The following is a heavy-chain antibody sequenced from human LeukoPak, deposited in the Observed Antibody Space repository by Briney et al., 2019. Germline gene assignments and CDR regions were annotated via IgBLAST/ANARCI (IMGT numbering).Heavy chain of an antibody. D-gene: IGHD3-10*01. CDR1: GFTFSSYS. J-gene: IGHJ6*02. CDR3: ASYYYGSGPYYYYYGMDV. V-gene: IGHV3-21*01. CDR2: ISSSSSYI. Sequence: GGSLRLSCAASGFTFSSYSMNWVRQAPGKGLEWVSSISSSSSYIYYADSVKGRFTISRDNAKNSLYLQMNSLRAGDTAVYYCASYYYGSGPYYYYYGMDVWGQGTTVTVSS.